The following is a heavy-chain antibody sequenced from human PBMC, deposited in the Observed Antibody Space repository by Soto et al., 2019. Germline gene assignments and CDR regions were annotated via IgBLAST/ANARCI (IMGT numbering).Heavy chain of an antibody. D-gene: IGHD6-13*01. CDR3: ARYNAASGTYYFDY. Sequence: SETLSLTCAVSGGSVSSRYWWSWVRQSPGKGLEWIGEIYHSGSANYNPSLKSRVTMSVDNSKNQFSLRLNSVTAADTAVYYCARYNAASGTYYFDYWGQGTLVTVSS. CDR1: GGSVSSRYW. CDR2: IYHSGSA. V-gene: IGHV4-4*02. J-gene: IGHJ4*02.